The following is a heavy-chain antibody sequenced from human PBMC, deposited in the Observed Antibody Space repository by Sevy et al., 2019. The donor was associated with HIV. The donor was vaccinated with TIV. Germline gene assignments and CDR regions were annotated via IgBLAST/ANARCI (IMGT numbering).Heavy chain of an antibody. CDR1: GFTFSSYS. D-gene: IGHD1-1*01. V-gene: IGHV3-21*01. CDR3: ARSTTERAPNYLHY. CDR2: ISSSSSYI. Sequence: GESLKISCAASGFTFSSYSMNWVRQAPGKGLEWVTSISSSSSYIYYADSVKGRFTISRDNAKNSLYLQMNSLRADDTVVYYCARSTTERAPNYLHYWDHETLVTVSS. J-gene: IGHJ4*01.